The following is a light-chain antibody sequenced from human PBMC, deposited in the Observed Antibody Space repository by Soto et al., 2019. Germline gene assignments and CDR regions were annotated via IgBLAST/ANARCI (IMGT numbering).Light chain of an antibody. V-gene: IGLV2-14*01. CDR3: SSYTSSSTYV. CDR2: DVS. CDR1: SSDVGGYNY. J-gene: IGLJ1*01. Sequence: QSVLTQPASVSGSPGQSITSSCTGTSSDVGGYNYVSWYQQHTGKAPKLMIYDVSNRPSGVSNRFSGSKSGNTASLTISGLQAEDEADYYCSSYTSSSTYVFGTGTKVTVL.